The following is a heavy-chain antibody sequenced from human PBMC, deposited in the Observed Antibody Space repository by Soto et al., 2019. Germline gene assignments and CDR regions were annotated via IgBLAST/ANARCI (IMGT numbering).Heavy chain of an antibody. CDR1: GGSFSGYY. CDR3: ARSSTDYYYYYMDV. J-gene: IGHJ6*03. CDR2: INHSGST. Sequence: SETLSLTCAVYGGSFSGYYWSWIRQPPGKGLEWIGEINHSGSTNYNPSLKSRVTISVDTSKNQFSLKLSSVTAADTAVYYCARSSTDYYYYYMDVWGKGTTVTVSS. V-gene: IGHV4-34*01.